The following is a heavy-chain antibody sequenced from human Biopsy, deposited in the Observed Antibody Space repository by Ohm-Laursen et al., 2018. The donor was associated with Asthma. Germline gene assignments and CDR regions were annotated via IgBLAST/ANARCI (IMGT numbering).Heavy chain of an antibody. Sequence: SDTLSLTCAVSGDSITSSSYYWGWIRQPPGKGMEWIGSMYHSGSPYYHPSLKSRATISVDTSKNQLSLKMRSVTAADTAVYFCVRHQYSSSWSTFDYWGQGALVTVSS. CDR1: GDSITSSSYY. CDR2: MYHSGSP. D-gene: IGHD3-22*01. V-gene: IGHV4-39*01. J-gene: IGHJ4*02. CDR3: VRHQYSSSWSTFDY.